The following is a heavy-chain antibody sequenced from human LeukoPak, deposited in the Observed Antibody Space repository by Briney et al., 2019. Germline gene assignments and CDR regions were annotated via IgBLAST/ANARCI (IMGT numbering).Heavy chain of an antibody. CDR2: INPSGDRT. D-gene: IGHD3-10*01. V-gene: IGHV1-46*01. Sequence: ASVKVSCKASGYTFTTYYMHWVRQAPGQGLEWMGIINPSGDRTSYAQKLQGRVTMTTDTSTSTAYMELRSLRSDDTAVYYCARDQLLWFGENAFDICGQGTMVTVSS. CDR1: GYTFTTYY. CDR3: ARDQLLWFGENAFDI. J-gene: IGHJ3*02.